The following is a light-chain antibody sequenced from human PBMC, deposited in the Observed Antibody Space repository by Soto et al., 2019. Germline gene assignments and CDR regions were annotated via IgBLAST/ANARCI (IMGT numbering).Light chain of an antibody. V-gene: IGKV3-20*01. CDR3: QQYGSSPWT. J-gene: IGKJ1*01. Sequence: EIVLTQSPGTLSLSPGERATLSCRASQSVSSSSLAWYQQKPGRAPRLLIYGASSRATGIPDRFSGSGSGTDFTLTISRLEPEDFAVYYCQQYGSSPWTFGQGTKVEIK. CDR2: GAS. CDR1: QSVSSSS.